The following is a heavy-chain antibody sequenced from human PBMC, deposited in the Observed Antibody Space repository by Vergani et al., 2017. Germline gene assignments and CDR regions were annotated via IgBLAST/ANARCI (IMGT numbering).Heavy chain of an antibody. D-gene: IGHD3-3*01. CDR1: GFTFSSYG. Sequence: QVQLVESGGGVVQPGRSLRLSCAASGFTFSSYGMHWVRQAPGKGLEWVAVISYDGSNKYYADSVKGRFTISRDNSKNTLYLQMNSLRAEDTAVYYCASGVWSGSNNFDYWGQGTLVTVSS. CDR3: ASGVWSGSNNFDY. CDR2: ISYDGSNK. V-gene: IGHV3-30*19. J-gene: IGHJ4*02.